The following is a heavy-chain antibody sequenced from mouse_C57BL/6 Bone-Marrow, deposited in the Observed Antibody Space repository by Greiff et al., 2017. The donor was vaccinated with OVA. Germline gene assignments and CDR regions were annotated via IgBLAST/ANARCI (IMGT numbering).Heavy chain of an antibody. CDR2: SSNKANDYTT. CDR3: ARDDGYYPYYYAMDY. CDR1: GFTFSDFY. D-gene: IGHD2-3*01. Sequence: EVKLVESGGGLVQSGRSLRLSCATSGFTFSDFYMEWVRQAPGKGLEWIAASSNKANDYTTEYSASVKGRFIVSRDTSQSILYRQMNALRAEDTAMYYGARDDGYYPYYYAMDYWGQGTSVTVSS. J-gene: IGHJ4*01. V-gene: IGHV7-1*01.